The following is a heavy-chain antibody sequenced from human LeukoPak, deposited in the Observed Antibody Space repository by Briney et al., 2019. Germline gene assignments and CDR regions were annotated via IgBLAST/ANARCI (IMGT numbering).Heavy chain of an antibody. CDR1: GGSISSYY. Sequence: PSETLSLTCTVSGGSISSYYWSWIRQPPGKGLEWIGYIYYSGSTNYNPSLKSRVTISVDTSKNQFSLKLSSVTAADTAVYYCARVDNWNDAVVRFDIWGQGTMVTVSS. V-gene: IGHV4-59*01. D-gene: IGHD1-20*01. CDR3: ARVDNWNDAVVRFDI. CDR2: IYYSGST. J-gene: IGHJ3*02.